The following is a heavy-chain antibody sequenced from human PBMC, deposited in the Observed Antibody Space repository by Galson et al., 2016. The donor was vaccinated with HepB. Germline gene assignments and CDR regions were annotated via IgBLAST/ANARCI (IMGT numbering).Heavy chain of an antibody. Sequence: TLSLTCTVSGGSISTNNHYWVWVRQPPGKGLEWVGTIFYTGTTYYSPSLKRRVNVSVDTSRNQFSLNLRFVTAADTAVYYCARSPGHYYFDYWGQGTLVTVSS. V-gene: IGHV4-39*01. CDR3: ARSPGHYYFDY. CDR1: GGSISTNNHY. J-gene: IGHJ4*02. CDR2: IFYTGTT.